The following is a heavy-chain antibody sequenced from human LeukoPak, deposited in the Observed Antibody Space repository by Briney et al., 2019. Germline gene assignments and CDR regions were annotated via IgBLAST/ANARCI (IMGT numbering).Heavy chain of an antibody. D-gene: IGHD2-15*01. Sequence: ASVKVSCKASGYTFTSYGISWVRQAPGQGLEWMGWISAYNGNTNYAQKLQGRVTMTTDTSTSTAYMELRSLRSGDTAVYYCARDGGYCSGGSRPDNWFDPWGQGTLVTVSS. CDR2: ISAYNGNT. V-gene: IGHV1-18*01. CDR3: ARDGGYCSGGSRPDNWFDP. J-gene: IGHJ5*02. CDR1: GYTFTSYG.